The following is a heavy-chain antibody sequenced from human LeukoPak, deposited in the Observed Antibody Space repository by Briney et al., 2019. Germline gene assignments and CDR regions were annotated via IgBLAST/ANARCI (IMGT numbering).Heavy chain of an antibody. V-gene: IGHV4-39*07. CDR1: GGSISSSSYY. CDR3: ARGLNYYDSSGYSYYFDY. CDR2: IYYSGST. J-gene: IGHJ4*02. Sequence: SETLSLTCTVSGGSISSSSYYWGWIRQPPGKGLEWIGSIYYSGSTYYNPSLKSRVTISVDTSKNQFSLKLSSVTAADTAVYYCARGLNYYDSSGYSYYFDYWGQGTLVTVSS. D-gene: IGHD3-22*01.